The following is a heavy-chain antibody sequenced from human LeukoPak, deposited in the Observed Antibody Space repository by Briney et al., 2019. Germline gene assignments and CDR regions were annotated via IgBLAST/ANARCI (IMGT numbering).Heavy chain of an antibody. CDR3: ARGTTYYYDSSGSVGYFQH. Sequence: SETLSLTCAVSGYSISSGYYWGWIRQPPGKGLEWIGSIYHSGSTYYNPSLKSRVTISVDTSKNQFSLKLSSVTAADTAVYYCARGTTYYYDSSGSVGYFQHWGQGTLVTVSS. D-gene: IGHD3-22*01. CDR1: GYSISSGYY. J-gene: IGHJ1*01. V-gene: IGHV4-38-2*01. CDR2: IYHSGST.